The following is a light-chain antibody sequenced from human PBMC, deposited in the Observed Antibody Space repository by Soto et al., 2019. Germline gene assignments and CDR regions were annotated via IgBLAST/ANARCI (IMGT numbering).Light chain of an antibody. J-gene: IGKJ3*01. V-gene: IGKV1-33*01. CDR2: DAY. Sequence: DIQMTQSPSSLSASVGYRVTISCQASQDINFYLNWYQQKPGKAPKLLIYDAYILETGVLSRFSASGSGTDFAFTISSLQPEDFATYYCEQYESVPFTFGLGTKVEIK. CDR1: QDINFY. CDR3: EQYESVPFT.